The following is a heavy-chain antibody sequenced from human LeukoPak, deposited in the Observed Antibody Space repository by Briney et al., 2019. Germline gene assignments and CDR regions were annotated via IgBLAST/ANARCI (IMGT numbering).Heavy chain of an antibody. CDR2: ISAYNGNT. CDR1: GYTLTSSS. J-gene: IGHJ5*02. V-gene: IGHV1-18*01. D-gene: IGHD2-21*02. Sequence: ASVKVSCKASGYTLTSSSISPVRQAPGQGLEWMGWISAYNGNTIYAQKVKGRVTMTTDTSTSTAYMELRSLKSDDTAVYYCARKGCTGDCYRFDPWGQGTLVTVSS. CDR3: ARKGCTGDCYRFDP.